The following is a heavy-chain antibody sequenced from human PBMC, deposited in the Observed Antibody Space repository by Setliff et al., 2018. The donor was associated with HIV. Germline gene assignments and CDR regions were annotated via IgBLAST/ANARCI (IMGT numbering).Heavy chain of an antibody. D-gene: IGHD3-10*01. J-gene: IGHJ4*02. CDR3: VRQGLTMNRGVPAPILYYFDY. CDR1: GGSIISSSYY. CDR2: MYYRGTT. V-gene: IGHV4-39*01. Sequence: LSLTCTVSGGSIISSSYYWGWIRQPPGKGLEWIGTMYYRGTTYNNPSLKSRVTFSADTSKNQFSLNLNSVTATDTTVYYCVRQGLTMNRGVPAPILYYFDYWGQGILVTVSS.